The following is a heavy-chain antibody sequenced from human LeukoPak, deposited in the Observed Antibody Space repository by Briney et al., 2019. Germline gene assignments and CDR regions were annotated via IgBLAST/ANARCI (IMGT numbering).Heavy chain of an antibody. CDR2: ISGSGGST. D-gene: IGHD2-15*01. Sequence: GGSLRLSCAASGFTFNNYAMSWVRRAPGKGLEWVSAISGSGGSTYYADSVKGRFTISRDNAKNSLYLQMNSLRAEDTAVYYCARDLKYCSGGSCFPRVWDYWGQGTLVTVSS. V-gene: IGHV3-23*01. CDR3: ARDLKYCSGGSCFPRVWDY. CDR1: GFTFNNYA. J-gene: IGHJ4*02.